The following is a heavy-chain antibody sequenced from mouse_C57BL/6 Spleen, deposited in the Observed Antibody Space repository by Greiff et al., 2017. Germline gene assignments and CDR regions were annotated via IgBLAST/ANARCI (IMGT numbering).Heavy chain of an antibody. CDR3: ARGILRSFAY. J-gene: IGHJ3*01. Sequence: QVQLQQSGAELVRPGASVKLSCKASGYTFTDYYINWVKQRPGQGLEWIARIYPGSGNTYYNEKFKGKATLTAEKSSSTAYMQLSSLTSEDAAVYFCARGILRSFAYWGQGTLVTVSA. CDR2: IYPGSGNT. CDR1: GYTFTDYY. V-gene: IGHV1-76*01. D-gene: IGHD1-1*01.